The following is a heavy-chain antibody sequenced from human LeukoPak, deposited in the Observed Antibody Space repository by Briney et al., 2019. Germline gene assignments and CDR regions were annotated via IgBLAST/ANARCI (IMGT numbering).Heavy chain of an antibody. D-gene: IGHD3-10*01. CDR3: ARNKGVYGSGTYAN. J-gene: IGHJ4*02. V-gene: IGHV3-21*04. CDR2: ISSSSTYI. Sequence: KTGGSLRLSCAPSGFSFSSYALSWVRQAPGKGLEWVSTISSSSTYIYYADSVEGRITISRDNAKNSLSLQMNSLRAEDTAVYHCARNKGVYGSGTYANSGPGTLVTVSS. CDR1: GFSFSSYA.